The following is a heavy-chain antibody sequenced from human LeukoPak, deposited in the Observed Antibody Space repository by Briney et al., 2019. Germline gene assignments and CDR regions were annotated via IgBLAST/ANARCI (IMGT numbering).Heavy chain of an antibody. Sequence: GESLKISCKGSGYSSTSYWIGWVRQMPGKGLEWMGIIYPGDSDTRYSPSFQGQVTISADKSISTAYLQWSSLKASDTAMYYCARLVGAAAVSNWFDPWGQGTLVTVSS. D-gene: IGHD6-13*01. J-gene: IGHJ5*02. CDR2: IYPGDSDT. CDR3: ARLVGAAAVSNWFDP. CDR1: GYSSTSYW. V-gene: IGHV5-51*01.